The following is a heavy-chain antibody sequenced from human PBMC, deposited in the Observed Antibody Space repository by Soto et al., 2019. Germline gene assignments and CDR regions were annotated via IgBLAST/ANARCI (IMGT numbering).Heavy chain of an antibody. D-gene: IGHD3-10*01. J-gene: IGHJ4*02. Sequence: SETLSLTWAVYGGSFSGYDWSWIRQPPGKGLEWIGEINHSGSTNYNPSLKSRVTISVDTSKNQFSLKLSSVTAADTAVYYCARARRRITMVRGDTNAPFDYWGQGALVTVSS. CDR1: GGSFSGYD. V-gene: IGHV4-34*01. CDR3: ARARRRITMVRGDTNAPFDY. CDR2: INHSGST.